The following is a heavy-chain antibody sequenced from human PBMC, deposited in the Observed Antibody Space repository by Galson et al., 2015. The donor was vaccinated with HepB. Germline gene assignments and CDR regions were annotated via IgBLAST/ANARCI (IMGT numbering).Heavy chain of an antibody. V-gene: IGHV3-21*01. Sequence: SLRLSCAASGFTFCSYSMNWVRQAPGKGLEWVSSISSSSSYIYYADSVKGRFTISRDNAKNSLYLQMNSLRAEDTAVYYCARDLQNDAFDIWGQGTMVTVSS. D-gene: IGHD4-11*01. CDR2: ISSSSSYI. CDR3: ARDLQNDAFDI. CDR1: GFTFCSYS. J-gene: IGHJ3*02.